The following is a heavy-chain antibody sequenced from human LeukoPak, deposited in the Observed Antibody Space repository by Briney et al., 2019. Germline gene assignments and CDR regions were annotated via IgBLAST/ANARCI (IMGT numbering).Heavy chain of an antibody. CDR3: ARGDQAFDY. V-gene: IGHV6-1*01. CDR2: TYQRSKWYT. J-gene: IGHJ4*02. CDR1: GDSVSSNIAA. D-gene: IGHD2-2*01. Sequence: SQTLSLTCAISGDSVSSNIAAWNWIRQSPSRGLEWLGRTYQRSKWYTDYAVSVKSRININADTSKNQFSLQLYSVTPEDTAVYYCARGDQAFDYWGQGTLVTVSS.